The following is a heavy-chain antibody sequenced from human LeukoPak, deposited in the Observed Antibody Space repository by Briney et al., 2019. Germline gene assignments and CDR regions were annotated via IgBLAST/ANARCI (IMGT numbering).Heavy chain of an antibody. CDR3: ASSTPSRAFDI. Sequence: SQTLSLTCTVSGGSISSGDYYWSWIRQPPGKGLEWIGYIYYSGSTYYNPSLKSRVTISVDTSKNQFSLKLSSVTATDTAVYYCASSTPSRAFDIWGQGTMVTVSS. CDR2: IYYSGST. V-gene: IGHV4-30-4*08. CDR1: GGSISSGDYY. D-gene: IGHD2-2*01. J-gene: IGHJ3*02.